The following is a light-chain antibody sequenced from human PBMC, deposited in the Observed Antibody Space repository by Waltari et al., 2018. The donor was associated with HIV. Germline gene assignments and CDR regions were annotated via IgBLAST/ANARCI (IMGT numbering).Light chain of an antibody. J-gene: IGLJ1*01. V-gene: IGLV1-44*01. CDR3: AACDDSLNAYV. CDR1: SSNIGSNT. CDR2: SLD. Sequence: QSVLTQTPSASGTPGQRVIVSCSGSSSNIGSNTVNWYQQLPGAAPRLLIHSLDQRPSGVPDRLSGSKSGASASLAISGLQSEDEADYYCAACDDSLNAYVFGGGTKVTVL.